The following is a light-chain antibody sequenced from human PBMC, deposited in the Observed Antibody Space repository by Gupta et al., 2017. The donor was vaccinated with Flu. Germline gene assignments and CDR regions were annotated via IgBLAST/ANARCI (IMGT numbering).Light chain of an antibody. Sequence: SYELTQPASVYVSPGQTASITCSGDMLGDKFASWYQQRPGQSPVLLIYQHTKRPSGIPERFSGSNSGNTATLTITGAQAMDEADYYCQAWDSGTAVFGSGTKVTVL. CDR1: MLGDKF. CDR3: QAWDSGTAV. CDR2: QHT. V-gene: IGLV3-1*01. J-gene: IGLJ1*01.